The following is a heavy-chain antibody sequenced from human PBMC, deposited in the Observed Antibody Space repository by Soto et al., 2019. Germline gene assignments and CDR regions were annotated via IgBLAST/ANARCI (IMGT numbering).Heavy chain of an antibody. V-gene: IGHV3-33*01. J-gene: IGHJ4*02. D-gene: IGHD3-16*01. CDR1: GFTFSVYG. Sequence: QVQLVESGGGVVQPGRSLRLSCAASGFTFSVYGMHWVRQAPGKGLEWVAVIWNDGSNKYYGDSVKGRFTISRDNSKSTLFLHMNSLRAADTAVYYCARAVGPFDYWGQGTLVTVSS. CDR3: ARAVGPFDY. CDR2: IWNDGSNK.